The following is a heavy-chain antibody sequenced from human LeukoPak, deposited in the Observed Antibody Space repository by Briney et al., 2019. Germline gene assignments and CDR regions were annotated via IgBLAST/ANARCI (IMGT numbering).Heavy chain of an antibody. D-gene: IGHD3-10*01. J-gene: IGHJ4*02. CDR1: GGSFSVYY. V-gene: IGHV4-34*01. CDR3: ARAGGVLGYFDY. Sequence: SETLSLTCAVYGGSFSVYYWTWIRQPPGKGLEWIGEINHRGSTNHNPSLKSRVTISVDTSKNQFSLRLNSVTAADTAVYYCARAGGVLGYFDYWGQGALVTVSS. CDR2: INHRGST.